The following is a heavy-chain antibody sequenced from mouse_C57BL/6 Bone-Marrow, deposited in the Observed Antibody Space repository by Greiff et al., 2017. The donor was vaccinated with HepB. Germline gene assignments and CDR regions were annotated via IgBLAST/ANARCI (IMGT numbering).Heavy chain of an antibody. CDR1: GFSLTSYG. J-gene: IGHJ4*01. CDR2: IWRGGST. V-gene: IGHV2-5*01. CDR3: AKKRTTLYGSSTYYAMDY. Sequence: QVQLKESGPGLVQPSQSLSITCTVSGFSLTSYGVHWVRQSPGKGLEWLGVIWRGGSTDYNAAFMSRLSITKDNSTSQVFFKMNSLQADDTAIYYCAKKRTTLYGSSTYYAMDYWGQGTSVTVSS. D-gene: IGHD1-1*01.